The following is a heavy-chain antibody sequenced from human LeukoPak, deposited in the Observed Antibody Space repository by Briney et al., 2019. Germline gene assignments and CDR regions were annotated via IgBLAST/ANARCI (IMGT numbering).Heavy chain of an antibody. J-gene: IGHJ6*03. CDR3: ARDAFSYYYYYMDV. V-gene: IGHV3-7*01. CDR1: GFTFSSRDW. CDR2: IKQDGSEK. Sequence: GGSLRLSCVASGFTFSSRDWMTWVRRAPGKGLEWVANIKQDGSEKNYVDSVKGRFTISRDNAKNSLYLQMNSLRAENTAVYYCARDAFSYYYYYMDVWGKGTTVTVSS.